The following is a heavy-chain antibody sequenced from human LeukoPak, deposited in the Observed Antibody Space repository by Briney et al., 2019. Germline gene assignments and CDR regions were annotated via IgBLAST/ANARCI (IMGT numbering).Heavy chain of an antibody. Sequence: SETLSLTCAVYGGSFSGYYWSWIRQPPGKGLEWIGSIYYSGSTYYNPSLKSRVTISVDTSKNQFSLKLSSVTAADTAVYYCARHAPGSYYFDYWGQGTLVTVSS. D-gene: IGHD3-10*01. J-gene: IGHJ4*02. V-gene: IGHV4-34*01. CDR3: ARHAPGSYYFDY. CDR2: IYYSGST. CDR1: GGSFSGYY.